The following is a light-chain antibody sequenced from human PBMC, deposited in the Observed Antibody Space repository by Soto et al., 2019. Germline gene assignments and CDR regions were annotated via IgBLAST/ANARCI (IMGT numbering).Light chain of an antibody. CDR1: QNINRW. CDR3: QQYNAYPWT. Sequence: DIQMTQSPSPLSASVGDRVTITCRASQNINRWLAWYQEKPGKAPKLLMYDASSLHSGVPSRFSGSGSGTEFTLTISSLQPDDFATYYCQQYNAYPWTFGQGTKVEVK. V-gene: IGKV1-5*01. CDR2: DAS. J-gene: IGKJ1*01.